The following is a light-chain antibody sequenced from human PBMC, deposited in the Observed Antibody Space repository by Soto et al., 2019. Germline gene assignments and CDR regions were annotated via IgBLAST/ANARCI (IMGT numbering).Light chain of an antibody. J-gene: IGKJ2*01. V-gene: IGKV1-33*01. CDR2: DIS. CDR3: QQYENLPYT. Sequence: DIQLTQSASSLSASVGDRVTITCQASQVITNYLNWYQQKPGRAPKLLIYDISTLEIGVPSRFRGSGSGTHFTFTITGLQPEDIATYYCQQYENLPYTFGQGTKLEI. CDR1: QVITNY.